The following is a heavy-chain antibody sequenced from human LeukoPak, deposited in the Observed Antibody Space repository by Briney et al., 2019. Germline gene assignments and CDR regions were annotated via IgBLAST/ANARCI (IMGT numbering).Heavy chain of an antibody. CDR3: TRDSGNGSTPTENALDI. CDR2: IGTSGSPI. D-gene: IGHD5-12*01. Sequence: GGSLRLSCVASGFTFSSYEINWVRQAPGKGLEWVSHIGTSGSPIYYADSVRGRFTISRDNARNSVSLQVSSLRAEDTAIYYCTRDSGNGSTPTENALDIWGQGTLVTVSS. V-gene: IGHV3-48*03. J-gene: IGHJ3*02. CDR1: GFTFSSYE.